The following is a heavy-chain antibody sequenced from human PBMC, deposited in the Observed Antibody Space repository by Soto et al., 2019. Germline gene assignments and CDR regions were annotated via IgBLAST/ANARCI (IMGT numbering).Heavy chain of an antibody. V-gene: IGHV2-5*01. D-gene: IGHD6-19*01. J-gene: IGHJ4*02. CDR3: AHRHGGSGWRYYFDY. CDR1: GFSLTSTGVG. CDR2: TYWNDDD. Sequence: GSGPTLVNPTQTLTLTCSFSGFSLTSTGVGVGWFRQPPGKALEWLGLTYWNDDDRYRSSLRSRLTITKDTSKNQVVLTMTNMDPEDTATYYCAHRHGGSGWRYYFDYWGQGTLVTVSS.